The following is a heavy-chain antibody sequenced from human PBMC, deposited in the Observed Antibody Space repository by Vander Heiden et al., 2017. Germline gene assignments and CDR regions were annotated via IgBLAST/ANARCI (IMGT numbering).Heavy chain of an antibody. V-gene: IGHV4-39*01. CDR1: GGSISSSSYY. J-gene: IGHJ3*02. Sequence: QLQLQESGPGLAKPSETLSLTRTVSGGSISSSSYYWGRIRQPPGKGLEWIGSIYYSGSTYYNPCVKSRVTISVDTSKNQFSLKLSSVTAADTAVYYCARYTLTTVTTSDAFDIWGQGTMVTVSS. CDR3: ARYTLTTVTTSDAFDI. CDR2: IYYSGST. D-gene: IGHD4-17*01.